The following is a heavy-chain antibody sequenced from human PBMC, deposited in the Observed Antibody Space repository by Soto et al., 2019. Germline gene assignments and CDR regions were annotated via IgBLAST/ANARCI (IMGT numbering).Heavy chain of an antibody. J-gene: IGHJ6*02. Sequence: GGSLRLSCAASGFTFSSYSMNWVRQAPGKGLEWVSSISSSSSYIYYADSVKGRFTISRDNAKNSLYLQMNSLRAEDTAVYYCARLGYCSGGSCYPWAPEYYYGMDVWGQGTTVTVSS. D-gene: IGHD2-15*01. CDR3: ARLGYCSGGSCYPWAPEYYYGMDV. V-gene: IGHV3-21*01. CDR2: ISSSSSYI. CDR1: GFTFSSYS.